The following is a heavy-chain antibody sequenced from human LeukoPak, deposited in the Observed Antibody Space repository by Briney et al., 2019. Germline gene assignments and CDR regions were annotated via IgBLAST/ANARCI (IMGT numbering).Heavy chain of an antibody. J-gene: IGHJ4*02. CDR3: ASGGAMVRGVILYYFDY. Sequence: KSSETLSLTCTVSGGSISSYYWSWIRQPPGKGREGIGYIYYSGSTNYNPSLKSRVTISVDTSKNQFSLKLSSVTAADTAVYSCASGGAMVRGVILYYFDYWGQGTLVTVSS. V-gene: IGHV4-59*01. CDR2: IYYSGST. D-gene: IGHD3-10*01. CDR1: GGSISSYY.